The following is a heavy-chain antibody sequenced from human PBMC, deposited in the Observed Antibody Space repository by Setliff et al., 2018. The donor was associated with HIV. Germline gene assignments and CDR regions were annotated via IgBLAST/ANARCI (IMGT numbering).Heavy chain of an antibody. D-gene: IGHD2-21*01. CDR1: GLTFSHAW. CDR2: VKSKSEGETT. V-gene: IGHV3-15*01. J-gene: IGHJ5*02. CDR3: AASADGDCATTSCTNWFDP. Sequence: PGGSLRLSCATSGLTFSHAWISWVRQAPGKGLEWVGLVKSKSEGETTDYAAPVKGRFTISRDDSESTAYLHLSSMKVEDTAVYYCAASADGDCATTSCTNWFDPWGQGTLVTVSS.